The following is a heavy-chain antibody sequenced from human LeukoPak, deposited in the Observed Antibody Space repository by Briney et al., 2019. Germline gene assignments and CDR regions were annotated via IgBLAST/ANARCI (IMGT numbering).Heavy chain of an antibody. V-gene: IGHV4-34*01. CDR3: ARAHIVVVPAALSTVYYYYYMDV. Sequence: SETLSLTCAVYGGSFSGYYWSWIRQPPGKGLEWVGEINHSGSTNYNPYLKSRVTISVDTSKNQFSLKLNSVTAADTAVYYCARAHIVVVPAALSTVYYYYYMDVWGKGTTVTVSS. CDR1: GGSFSGYY. D-gene: IGHD2-2*01. CDR2: INHSGST. J-gene: IGHJ6*03.